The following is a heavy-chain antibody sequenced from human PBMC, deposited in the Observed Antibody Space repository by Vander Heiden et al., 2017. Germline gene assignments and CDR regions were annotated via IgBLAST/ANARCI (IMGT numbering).Heavy chain of an antibody. Sequence: QLQLQESGPGLVKPSETLPLTCTVSGGSISPNNYHWGWIRQPPGKGLEWIGTIYHSGSTYYNPSLKSRVTISVDTSKNQFSLKLNSVTATDTAVYYCARTHSSGQWFPFDYWGQGALVTVSS. CDR3: ARTHSSGQWFPFDY. D-gene: IGHD6-19*01. J-gene: IGHJ4*02. V-gene: IGHV4-39*01. CDR1: GGSISPNNYH. CDR2: IYHSGST.